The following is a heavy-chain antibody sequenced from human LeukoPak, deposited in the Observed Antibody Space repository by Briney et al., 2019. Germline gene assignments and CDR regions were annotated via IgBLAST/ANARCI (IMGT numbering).Heavy chain of an antibody. J-gene: IGHJ4*02. V-gene: IGHV3-21*01. CDR1: GVTFSSYN. Sequence: GGSLRLSCVASGVTFSSYNMNWVRQAPGKGLEWVSSISSRSTYTYYAESVEGRFTISRDDAKNSLFLQMNSLRAEDTAVYYCAKSLYGGQDYWGQGTLVTVSS. CDR2: ISSRSTYT. CDR3: AKSLYGGQDY. D-gene: IGHD4-23*01.